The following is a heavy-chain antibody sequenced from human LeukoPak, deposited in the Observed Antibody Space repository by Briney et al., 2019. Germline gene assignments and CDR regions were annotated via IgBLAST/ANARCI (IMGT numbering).Heavy chain of an antibody. CDR2: IKQDGSEK. CDR3: ARDYDLFDY. D-gene: IGHD3-22*01. Sequence: GGSLRLSCAASGFTFTTYWMSWVRQAPGKGLEWMANIKQDGSEKYYADSVKGRFTISRDNSKNTLYLQMNSLRAEDTAVYYCARDYDLFDYWGQGTLVTVSS. V-gene: IGHV3-7*01. J-gene: IGHJ4*02. CDR1: GFTFTTYW.